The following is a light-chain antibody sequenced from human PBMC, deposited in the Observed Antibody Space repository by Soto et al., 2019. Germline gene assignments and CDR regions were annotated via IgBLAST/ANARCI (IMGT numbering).Light chain of an antibody. CDR3: SSFTSSSPYV. CDR2: EVS. J-gene: IGLJ1*01. Sequence: QSALTQPASVSGSPGQSITISCTGTSSDVGDYNYVSWYQQCPGKAPKLMIYEVSNRPSGVSNRFSGSKSGNTASLPISGLQAEDEADYYCSSFTSSSPYVFGTGTKLTVL. CDR1: SSDVGDYNY. V-gene: IGLV2-14*01.